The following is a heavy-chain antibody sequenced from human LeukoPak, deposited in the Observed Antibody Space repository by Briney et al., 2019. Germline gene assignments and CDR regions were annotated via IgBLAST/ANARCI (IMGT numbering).Heavy chain of an antibody. CDR3: ARGPDCSGGICYRWFDP. CDR1: GGSISSSGYY. CDR2: VYYSGST. Sequence: SETLSLTCTVSGGSISSSGYYWVWIRQPPGKGLEWIGCVYYSGSTYYNPSLKSRVTISADTSKSQFSLKLSSVSAADTAVYYCARGPDCSGGICYRWFDPWGQGTLVTVSS. D-gene: IGHD2-15*01. J-gene: IGHJ5*02. V-gene: IGHV4-39*01.